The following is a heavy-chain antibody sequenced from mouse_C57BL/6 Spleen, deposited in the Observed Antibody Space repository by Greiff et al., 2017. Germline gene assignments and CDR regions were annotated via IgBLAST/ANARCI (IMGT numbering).Heavy chain of an antibody. Sequence: QVQLQQSGPELVKPGASVKISCKASGYSFTSYYIHWVKQRPGQGLEWIGWIYPGSGNTKYNEKFKGKATLTADTSSSTAYMQLSSLTSEDSAVYYCARDDYPFYWYGHWGQGTSVTVSS. CDR3: ARDDYPFYWYGH. D-gene: IGHD2-4*01. V-gene: IGHV1-66*01. CDR1: GYSFTSYY. CDR2: IYPGSGNT. J-gene: IGHJ4*01.